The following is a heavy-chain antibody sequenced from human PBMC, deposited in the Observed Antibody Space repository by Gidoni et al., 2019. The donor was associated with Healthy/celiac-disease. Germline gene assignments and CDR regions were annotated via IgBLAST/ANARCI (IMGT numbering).Heavy chain of an antibody. J-gene: IGHJ4*02. Sequence: EVQLLASGGGLVQPGGSLRLSCAASGFTFSSYAMSWVRQAPGKGLEWVSAISGSGGSTYYADSVKGRFTISRDNSKNTLYLQMNSLRAEDTAVYYCAKVYNLYCSSTSCPFDYWGQGTLVTVSS. CDR3: AKVYNLYCSSTSCPFDY. D-gene: IGHD2-2*01. V-gene: IGHV3-23*01. CDR2: ISGSGGST. CDR1: GFTFSSYA.